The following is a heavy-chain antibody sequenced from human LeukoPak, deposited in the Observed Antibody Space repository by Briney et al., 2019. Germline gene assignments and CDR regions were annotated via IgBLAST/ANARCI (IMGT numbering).Heavy chain of an antibody. V-gene: IGHV4-30-2*01. Sequence: TSETLSLTCAVSGGSISSGGYSWSWIRQPPGKGLEWIGYIYHSGSTYYNPSLKSRVTISVDRSKNQFSLKLSSVTAADTAVYYCARAAVDAIDYWGQGTLVTVSS. CDR2: IYHSGST. CDR3: ARAAVDAIDY. J-gene: IGHJ4*02. CDR1: GGSISSGGYS. D-gene: IGHD3/OR15-3a*01.